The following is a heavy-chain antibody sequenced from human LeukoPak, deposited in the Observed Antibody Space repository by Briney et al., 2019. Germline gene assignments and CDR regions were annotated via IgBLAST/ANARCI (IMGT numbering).Heavy chain of an antibody. CDR1: GFTFGSYA. D-gene: IGHD3-10*01. J-gene: IGHJ4*02. Sequence: PGGSLRLSCAAPGFTFGSYAMSWFRQAPGKGLEWVSAISGSGGSTYYADSVKGRFTISRDNSKNTLYLQMNSLRAEDTAVYYCTKDFALRKIVGGDYWGQGTLVTVSS. CDR2: ISGSGGST. CDR3: TKDFALRKIVGGDY. V-gene: IGHV3-23*01.